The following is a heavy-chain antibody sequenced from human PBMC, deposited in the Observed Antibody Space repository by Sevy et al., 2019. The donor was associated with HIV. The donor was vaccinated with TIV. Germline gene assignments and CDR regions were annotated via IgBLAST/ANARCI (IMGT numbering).Heavy chain of an antibody. CDR2: VYFSGYT. Sequence: SETLSLTCTVSGVSVSSGEYYWTWIRQPPGKGLEWIGYVYFSGYTNYNPSLKSRVTISIDTSKNQFSLKLSSVTAADPAVYYCATDQYYDIVTGLFGVDVCGQGTTVTVCS. CDR1: GVSVSSGEYY. J-gene: IGHJ6*02. V-gene: IGHV4-61*08. D-gene: IGHD3-9*01. CDR3: ATDQYYDIVTGLFGVDV.